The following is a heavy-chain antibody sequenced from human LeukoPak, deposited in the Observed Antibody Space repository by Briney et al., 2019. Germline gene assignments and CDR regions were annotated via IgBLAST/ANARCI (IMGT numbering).Heavy chain of an antibody. CDR2: INSSGGST. J-gene: IGHJ3*02. CDR3: ARGRDMVRGVKRQNHDAFDS. D-gene: IGHD3-10*01. V-gene: IGHV1-46*01. Sequence: GASVKVSCTASGYTFTSYYMHWVRQAPGQGLEWVGIINSSGGSTSYAQKFQGRVTMTKDTSTSTVYMELSSLRSEDTAVYYCARGRDMVRGVKRQNHDAFDSWGQGTMVTVSS. CDR1: GYTFTSYY.